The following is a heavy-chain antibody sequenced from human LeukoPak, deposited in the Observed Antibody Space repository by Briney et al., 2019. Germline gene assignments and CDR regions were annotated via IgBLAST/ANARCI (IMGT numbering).Heavy chain of an antibody. CDR1: GFTFSRYW. J-gene: IGHJ4*02. Sequence: GGSLRLSCAASGFTFSRYWMNWVRQAPGKGLEWVSPISSSNTYIYYAASVKGRFTISRDNAKNSLYLQMNSLRAEDTAVYYCARDSRAFCGGDCYSPFDYWGQGTLVTVSS. CDR3: ARDSRAFCGGDCYSPFDY. D-gene: IGHD2-21*02. V-gene: IGHV3-21*01. CDR2: ISSSNTYI.